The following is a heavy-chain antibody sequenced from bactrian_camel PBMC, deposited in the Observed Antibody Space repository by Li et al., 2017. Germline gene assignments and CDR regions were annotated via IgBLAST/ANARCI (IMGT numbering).Heavy chain of an antibody. CDR1: GLTYSPDL. D-gene: IGHD3*01. CDR3: ATGIQTVARQDGV. V-gene: IGHV3S67*01. CDR2: HRRSGST. J-gene: IGHJ4*01. Sequence: DVQLVESGGGSVQPGGSLRLSCTASGLTYSPDLMGWFRQVPGEEREGVAVHRRSGSTKYNDSMKDRFTLSQDNAKNALYLQMNNLKSEDTALYYCATGIQTVARQDGVWGQGTQVTVS.